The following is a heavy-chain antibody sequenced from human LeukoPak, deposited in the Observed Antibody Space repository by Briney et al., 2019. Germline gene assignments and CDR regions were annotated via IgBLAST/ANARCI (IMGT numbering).Heavy chain of an antibody. J-gene: IGHJ5*02. CDR3: ARSDLGDHSFLDP. D-gene: IGHD4-17*01. CDR1: GFTFKNYG. CDR2: IRLDEVNK. V-gene: IGHV3-30*02. Sequence: GGSLRLSCAASGFTFKNYGMHWVRQAPGKGLEWVTFIRLDEVNKYYAGSVRGRFTVSRDNAQNTMFLEMNGLRPEDTAVYYCARSDLGDHSFLDPWGQGNLVIVSS.